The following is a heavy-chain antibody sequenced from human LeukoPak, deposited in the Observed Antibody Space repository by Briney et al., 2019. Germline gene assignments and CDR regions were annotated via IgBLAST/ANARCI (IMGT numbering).Heavy chain of an antibody. Sequence: PGGSLRLSCAASGFTFTSYSMNWVRQAPGKGLEWVSTISGGGGSTYYADSVKGRFTISRDNSKNTLYLQVNSLRAEDTAVYYCARDLWGTFDYWGQGTLVTVSS. CDR2: ISGGGGST. CDR3: ARDLWGTFDY. CDR1: GFTFTSYS. J-gene: IGHJ4*02. V-gene: IGHV3-23*01. D-gene: IGHD3-16*01.